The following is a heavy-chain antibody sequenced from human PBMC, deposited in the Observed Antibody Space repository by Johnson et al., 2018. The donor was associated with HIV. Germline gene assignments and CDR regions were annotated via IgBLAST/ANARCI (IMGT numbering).Heavy chain of an antibody. D-gene: IGHD6-19*01. CDR1: GFTFIDAW. CDR3: ARDRHTVPGPDAFDI. V-gene: IGHV3-30*14. Sequence: QVQLVESGGGLLKPGGSLTLSCAASGFTFIDAWMNWVRQSPGKGLEWVAVISYDGSNKYYADSVKGRFTISRDNSKNMLFLQMNSLRAEDTAVYYCARDRHTVPGPDAFDIWGQGTMVTVSS. CDR2: ISYDGSNK. J-gene: IGHJ3*02.